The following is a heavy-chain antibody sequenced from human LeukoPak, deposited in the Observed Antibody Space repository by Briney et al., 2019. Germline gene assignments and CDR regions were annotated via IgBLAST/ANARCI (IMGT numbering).Heavy chain of an antibody. CDR3: AKAPGLGLQDTFFDY. V-gene: IGHV3-9*01. Sequence: GRSLRLSCAASGFTFDDYAMHWVRQAPGKGLEWVSGISRNSGSIGYADSVKGRFTISRDNAKNSLYLQMNSLRAEDTALYYCAKAPGLGLQDTFFDYWGQGTLVTASS. D-gene: IGHD5-24*01. CDR1: GFTFDDYA. CDR2: ISRNSGSI. J-gene: IGHJ4*02.